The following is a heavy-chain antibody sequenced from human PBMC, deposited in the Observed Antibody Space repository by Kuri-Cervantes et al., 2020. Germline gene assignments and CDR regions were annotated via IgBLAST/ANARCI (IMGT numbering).Heavy chain of an antibody. CDR1: GGSISSGGYY. D-gene: IGHD1-7*01. Sequence: SETLSLTCTVSGGSISSGGYYWSWIRQHPGKGLEWIGYIYYSGSTYYNPSLKSRVTISVDTSKNQFSLKLSSVTAADTAVYYCARDGHNWNYVQWGTTFYYYDMDVWGQGTTVTVSS. CDR3: ARDGHNWNYVQWGTTFYYYDMDV. V-gene: IGHV4-31*03. J-gene: IGHJ6*02. CDR2: IYYSGST.